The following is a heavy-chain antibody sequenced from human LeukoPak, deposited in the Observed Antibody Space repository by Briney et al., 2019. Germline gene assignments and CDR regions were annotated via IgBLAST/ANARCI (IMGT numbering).Heavy chain of an antibody. J-gene: IGHJ4*02. CDR2: IQYDGSNK. V-gene: IGHV3-30*02. Sequence: PGGSLRLSCAASAFTFSSYGMHWVRQAPGKGLEWVAFIQYDGSNKYYADSVKGRFTISRDNSKNTLYLQMNSLRAEDTAVHYCARFQGYSGYEERDYWGQGTLVTVSS. CDR3: ARFQGYSGYEERDY. CDR1: AFTFSSYG. D-gene: IGHD5-12*01.